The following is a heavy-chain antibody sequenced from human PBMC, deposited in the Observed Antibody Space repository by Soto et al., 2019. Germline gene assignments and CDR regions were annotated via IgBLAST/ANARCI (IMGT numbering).Heavy chain of an antibody. CDR1: GGSISSGGYY. D-gene: IGHD4-17*01. CDR2: IYYSGST. Sequence: LSLTCTVSGGSISSGGYYWSWIRQHPGKGLEWIGYIYYSGSTYYNPSLKSRVTISVDTSKNQFSLKLSSVTAADTAVYYCATSGLTTQDFDYWGQGTLVTVSS. J-gene: IGHJ4*02. CDR3: ATSGLTTQDFDY. V-gene: IGHV4-31*03.